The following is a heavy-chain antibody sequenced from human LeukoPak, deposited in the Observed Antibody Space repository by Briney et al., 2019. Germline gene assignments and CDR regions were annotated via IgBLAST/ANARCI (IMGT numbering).Heavy chain of an antibody. Sequence: RPGGSLRLSCAASGFTFSSYWMSWVRQAPGKGLEWVANIKQDGSEKYYVDSVKGRFTISRDNAKNSLYLQMNSLRAEDTAVYYCARDLMGAAHYFQHWGQGTLVTVSS. D-gene: IGHD2-15*01. CDR2: IKQDGSEK. J-gene: IGHJ1*01. V-gene: IGHV3-7*01. CDR1: GFTFSSYW. CDR3: ARDLMGAAHYFQH.